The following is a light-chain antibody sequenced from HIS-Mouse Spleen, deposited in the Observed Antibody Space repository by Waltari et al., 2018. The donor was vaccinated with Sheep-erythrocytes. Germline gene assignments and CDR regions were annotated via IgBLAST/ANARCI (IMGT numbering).Light chain of an antibody. V-gene: IGLV2-11*01. Sequence: QSALTQPRSVSGSPGQSVTISCTGTSSDVGGYNYVSWYQQHPGKAPKLMIYDVSKRPAGVLDRFSGSKSGHTASLTISGLQAEDEADYYCCSYAGSYNHVFATGTKVTVL. CDR2: DVS. CDR3: CSYAGSYNHV. J-gene: IGLJ1*01. CDR1: SSDVGGYNY.